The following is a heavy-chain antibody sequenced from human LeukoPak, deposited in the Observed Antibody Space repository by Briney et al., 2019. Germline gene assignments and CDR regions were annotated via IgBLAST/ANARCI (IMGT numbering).Heavy chain of an antibody. D-gene: IGHD3-22*01. Sequence: SETLSLTCTVSGGSISSSSYYWGWIRQPPGKGLEWIGSIYYSGSTNYNPSLKSRLTISVDTSKNQFSLKLSSVTAADTAVYYCARLYYDSSGYGSYWGQGTLVTVSS. CDR1: GGSISSSSYY. V-gene: IGHV4-39*07. CDR2: IYYSGST. CDR3: ARLYYDSSGYGSY. J-gene: IGHJ4*02.